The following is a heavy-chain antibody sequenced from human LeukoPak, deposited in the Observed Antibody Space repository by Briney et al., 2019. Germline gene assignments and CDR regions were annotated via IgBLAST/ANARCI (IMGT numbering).Heavy chain of an antibody. CDR1: GGSISSGDYY. CDR3: ARYCSGGSCYIEPYYFDY. J-gene: IGHJ4*02. V-gene: IGHV4-30-4*01. Sequence: SETLSLTCTVSGGSISSGDYYWSWIRQPPGKGLEWIGYIYYSGSTYYNPSLKSRVTISVDTSKNQFSLKLSSVTAADTAVYYCARYCSGGSCYIEPYYFDYWGQGTLVTVSS. CDR2: IYYSGST. D-gene: IGHD2-15*01.